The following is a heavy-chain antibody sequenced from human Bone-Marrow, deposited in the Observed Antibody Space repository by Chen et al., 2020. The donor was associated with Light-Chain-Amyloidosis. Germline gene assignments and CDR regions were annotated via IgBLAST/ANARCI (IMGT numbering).Heavy chain of an antibody. V-gene: IGHV3-74*01. D-gene: IGHD2-15*01. CDR3: ARAYCSGDSCPNSLGY. Sequence: EVQLVESGGGLVQPGGSLRLSCAASGFTFSSYWMHWVRQAPGKGLVWVSRINGDGSSTSYADSVKGRFTISRDNAKNTLYLQMNSLRAEDTAVYYCARAYCSGDSCPNSLGYWGKGTLVTVSS. CDR2: INGDGSST. CDR1: GFTFSSYW. J-gene: IGHJ4*02.